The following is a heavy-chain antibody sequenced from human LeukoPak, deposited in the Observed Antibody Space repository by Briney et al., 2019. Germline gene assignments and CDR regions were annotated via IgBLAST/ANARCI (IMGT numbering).Heavy chain of an antibody. Sequence: GGSLRLSCAASGFTFSSYWMSWVRQAPGKGLEWVANIKQDGSEKYYVDSVKGRFTISRDNAKNSLYLQMNSLRAEDTAVYYCARLQKPYYYGSGSYYPYYFDYWGQGTLVTVSS. J-gene: IGHJ4*02. CDR1: GFTFSSYW. D-gene: IGHD3-10*01. V-gene: IGHV3-7*01. CDR2: IKQDGSEK. CDR3: ARLQKPYYYGSGSYYPYYFDY.